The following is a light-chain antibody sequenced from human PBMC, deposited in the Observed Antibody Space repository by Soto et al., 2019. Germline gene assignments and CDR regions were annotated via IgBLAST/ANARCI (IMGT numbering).Light chain of an antibody. J-gene: IGKJ4*01. V-gene: IGKV1-33*01. CDR2: DAS. Sequence: DIQMTQSPASLSASVGDRVTITCQASQDISNFLNWYRQKPGEAPNLLIYDASTLETGVPLRFSGSGYGSYFSFTISSLQPEDVATYYCQQYKSLPLTFGGGTKVDI. CDR3: QQYKSLPLT. CDR1: QDISNF.